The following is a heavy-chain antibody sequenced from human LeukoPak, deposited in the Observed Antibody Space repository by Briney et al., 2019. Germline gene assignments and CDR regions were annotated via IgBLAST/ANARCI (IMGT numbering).Heavy chain of an antibody. CDR3: AKDTTELVLTFDY. CDR2: TSHDGSNK. J-gene: IGHJ4*02. CDR1: GFTFSSYA. V-gene: IGHV3-30*18. Sequence: GGSLRLSCAASGFTFSSYAMHWVRQAPGKGLEWVAVTSHDGSNKYYADSVKGRFTISRDNSKNTLYLQMNSLRAEDTAVYYCAKDTTELVLTFDYWGQGTLVTVSS. D-gene: IGHD6-6*01.